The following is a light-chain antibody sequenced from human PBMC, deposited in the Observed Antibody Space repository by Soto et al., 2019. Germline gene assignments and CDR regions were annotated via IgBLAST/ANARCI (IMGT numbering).Light chain of an antibody. V-gene: IGKV3-20*01. CDR3: QQYGSSPRT. J-gene: IGKJ1*01. CDR2: GAS. CDR1: QSVSSSY. Sequence: EIVLTQSPGNLSLSPGERATLSCRASQSVSSSYLAWYQQKPGQAPRLLIYGASSRATGIPDRFSGSGSGTDVTLIISRLEPEDFAVYYCQQYGSSPRTFGQGTKVEIK.